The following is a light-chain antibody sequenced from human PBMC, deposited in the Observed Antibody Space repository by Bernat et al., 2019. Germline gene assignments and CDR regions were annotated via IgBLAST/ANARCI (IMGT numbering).Light chain of an antibody. CDR1: SSDVGGYNF. V-gene: IGLV2-11*01. CDR2: DVS. J-gene: IGLJ2*01. Sequence: QSALTQPRSVSGSPGQSVTISCTGTSSDVGGYNFVSWYQEHQGKAPKLLISDVSKRPSGVPDRFSGPKSGNTASLIISGLQAEDEADYYCCSYAGSYTWVFGEGTKLTVL. CDR3: CSYAGSYTWV.